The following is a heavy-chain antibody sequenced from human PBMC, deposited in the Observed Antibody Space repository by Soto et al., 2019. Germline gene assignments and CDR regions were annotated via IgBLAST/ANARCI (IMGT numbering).Heavy chain of an antibody. J-gene: IGHJ4*02. V-gene: IGHV3-21*01. CDR3: ARGVYYFDY. CDR1: GFTFSTYT. CDR2: ISSGSSYI. Sequence: EVQLVESGGGLVKPGGSLRLSCAASGFTFSTYTLNWVRQAPGKGLEWVSSISSGSSYIYYAGSVKGRFTISRDNAKNSLYLQMNSPRAEDTAVYYCARGVYYFDYWGQGTLVTVSS.